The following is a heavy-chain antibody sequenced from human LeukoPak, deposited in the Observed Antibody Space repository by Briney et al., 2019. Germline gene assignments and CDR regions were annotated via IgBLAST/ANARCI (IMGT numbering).Heavy chain of an antibody. CDR1: GGSFSGYY. Sequence: PSETLSLTCAVYGGSFSGYYWSWIRQPPGKGLEWIGEINHSGSTNYNPSLKSRVTISVDTSKNQFSLKLSSVTAADTAVYYCARGIGYCSSTSCYKWFDPWGQGTLVTVSS. J-gene: IGHJ5*02. CDR2: INHSGST. V-gene: IGHV4-34*01. D-gene: IGHD2-2*02. CDR3: ARGIGYCSSTSCYKWFDP.